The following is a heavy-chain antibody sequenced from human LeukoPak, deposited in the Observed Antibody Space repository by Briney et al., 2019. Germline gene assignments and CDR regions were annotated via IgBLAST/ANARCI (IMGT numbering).Heavy chain of an antibody. Sequence: PGGSLRLSCAASGFTFSSCGMHWVRQAPGKGLEWVAVISYDGSNKYYADSVKGRFTISRDNSKNTLYLQMNSLRAEDTAVYYCAKDLLGVFDPWGQGTLVTVSS. J-gene: IGHJ5*02. CDR1: GFTFSSCG. D-gene: IGHD1-26*01. CDR2: ISYDGSNK. V-gene: IGHV3-30*18. CDR3: AKDLLGVFDP.